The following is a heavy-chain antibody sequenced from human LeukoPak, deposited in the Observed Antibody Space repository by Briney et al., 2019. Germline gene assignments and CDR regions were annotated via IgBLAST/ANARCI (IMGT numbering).Heavy chain of an antibody. CDR2: ISGSSTIT. Sequence: PGGSLRLSCAVSGFTFSSYSMSWVRQAPGKGLEWISYISGSSTITYYADSVKGRFTISRDNAKKSLYLELNSLRDDDTAVHYCARDPRYCSGGSCLRFDYWGQGTLVSVSS. CDR3: ARDPRYCSGGSCLRFDY. D-gene: IGHD2-15*01. J-gene: IGHJ4*02. CDR1: GFTFSSYS. V-gene: IGHV3-48*02.